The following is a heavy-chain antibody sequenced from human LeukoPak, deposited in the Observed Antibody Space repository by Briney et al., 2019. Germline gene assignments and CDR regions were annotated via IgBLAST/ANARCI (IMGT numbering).Heavy chain of an antibody. D-gene: IGHD5-24*01. J-gene: IGHJ4*02. V-gene: IGHV3-30*04. CDR1: GFTFSSYA. Sequence: PGGSLRLSCAASGFTFSSYAMHWVRQAPGKGLEWVAVISYDGSNKYYADSVKGRFTISRDNSKNTLYLQMNSLRAEDTAVYYCAREGRRLQFFGTSNGDFDYWGQGTLVTVSS. CDR3: AREGRRLQFFGTSNGDFDY. CDR2: ISYDGSNK.